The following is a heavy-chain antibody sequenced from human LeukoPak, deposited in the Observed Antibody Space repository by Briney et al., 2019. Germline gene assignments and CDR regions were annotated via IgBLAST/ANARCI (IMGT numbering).Heavy chain of an antibody. Sequence: GGSLRLSCVTSGFTFSQYWMTWVRQAPGKGLEWVANIQRDGRDNNYVDSVKGRFTISRDNAKNSLYLQMNSLRAEDTAVYYCAKDIRYCSGGSCPADAFDIWGQGTMVTVSS. CDR1: GFTFSQYW. CDR3: AKDIRYCSGGSCPADAFDI. D-gene: IGHD2-15*01. V-gene: IGHV3-7*01. J-gene: IGHJ3*02. CDR2: IQRDGRDN.